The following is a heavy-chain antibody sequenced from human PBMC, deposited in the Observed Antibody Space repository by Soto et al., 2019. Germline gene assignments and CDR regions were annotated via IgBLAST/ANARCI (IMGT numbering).Heavy chain of an antibody. CDR3: ARAGCDGGSCYTLVGLRYGMDV. CDR1: GFTFSSYA. J-gene: IGHJ6*02. Sequence: QVQLVESGGGVVQPGRSLRLSCAASGFTFSSYAMHLVRQAPGKGLEWVAVVSYDGNNKYYADSVKGRFTISRDNSKNTLYLQMNSLRAEDTAVYYCARAGCDGGSCYTLVGLRYGMDVWGQGTTVTVSS. CDR2: VSYDGNNK. D-gene: IGHD2-15*01. V-gene: IGHV3-30-3*01.